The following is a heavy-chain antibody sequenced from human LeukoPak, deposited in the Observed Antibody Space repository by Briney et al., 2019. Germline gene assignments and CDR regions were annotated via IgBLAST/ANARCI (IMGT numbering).Heavy chain of an antibody. J-gene: IGHJ4*02. CDR2: IKQDGAEK. Sequence: GGSLRLSCAASGFTFNSYWMNWVRQAPGKGLEGVANIKQDGAEKYYVDSVKGRFTISRDNAKSSLYLQMNSLRAEDTAVYYCASPYCSSTSCSTLHDFWGQGTLVTVSS. CDR1: GFTFNSYW. V-gene: IGHV3-7*01. D-gene: IGHD2-2*01. CDR3: ASPYCSSTSCSTLHDF.